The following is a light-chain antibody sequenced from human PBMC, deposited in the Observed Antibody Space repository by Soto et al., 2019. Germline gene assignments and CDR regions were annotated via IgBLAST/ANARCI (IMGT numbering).Light chain of an antibody. CDR1: QSVISN. CDR3: HQYNNWPIT. Sequence: EIVLTQSPATLSVSPGERATLSCRASQSVISNLAWFHQKPGQAPRLLIYGPSTRATGIPARFSASGFGTEFTLTISSLQSEDFGLYYCHQYNNWPITFGQGTRLEIK. CDR2: GPS. J-gene: IGKJ5*01. V-gene: IGKV3-15*01.